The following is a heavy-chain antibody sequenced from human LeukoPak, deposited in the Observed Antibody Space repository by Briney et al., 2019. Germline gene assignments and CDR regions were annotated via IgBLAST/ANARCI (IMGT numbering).Heavy chain of an antibody. CDR1: GGSIRSDY. CDR3: ARGLVVVAATPRFDP. Sequence: SETLSLTCTVSGGSIRSDYWSWIRQPPGKGLEWIGHVYQTGSAKYNPSLKSRVTISIDTSRNQFSLKLTSVTAADTAVYYCARGLVVVAATPRFDPWGQGTLVTVSS. CDR2: VYQTGSA. D-gene: IGHD2-15*01. V-gene: IGHV4-59*12. J-gene: IGHJ5*02.